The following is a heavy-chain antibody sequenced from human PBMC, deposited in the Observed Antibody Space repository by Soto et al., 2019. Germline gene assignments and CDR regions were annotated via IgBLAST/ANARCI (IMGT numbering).Heavy chain of an antibody. D-gene: IGHD2-21*02. CDR2: IHYSGSPYSGST. CDR1: GVSISTGGYY. CDR3: AREACSGGDCYFDK. Sequence: QVQLQESGPGLVKPSQTLSLTCIVSGVSISTGGYYWSWIRQRPGKGLDWIGYIHYSGSPYSGSTYYIPSRRRRVTTSVDTSKNHFSLKLTSVTAADTAVYYCAREACSGGDCYFDKLGQGTLVTVSS. V-gene: IGHV4-31*03. J-gene: IGHJ4*02.